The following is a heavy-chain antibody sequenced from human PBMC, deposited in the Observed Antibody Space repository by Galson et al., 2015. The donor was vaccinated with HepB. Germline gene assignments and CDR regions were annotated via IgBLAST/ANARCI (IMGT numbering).Heavy chain of an antibody. V-gene: IGHV3-66*01. CDR2: IYSGGST. J-gene: IGHJ2*01. Sequence: SLRLSCAASGFTVSSNSMSWVRQAPGKGLERVSVIYSGGSTYYADSVKGRFTISRDNSKNTLYLQMNSLRAEDTAVYYCARDKARTSRDDFWSGYTYWYFDLWGRGTLVTVSS. D-gene: IGHD3-3*01. CDR1: GFTVSSNS. CDR3: ARDKARTSRDDFWSGYTYWYFDL.